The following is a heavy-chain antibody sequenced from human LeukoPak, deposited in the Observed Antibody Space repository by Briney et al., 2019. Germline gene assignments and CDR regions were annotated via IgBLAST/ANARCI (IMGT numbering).Heavy chain of an antibody. CDR3: ARRRTTMVRGVPSNWFDP. V-gene: IGHV3-7*01. CDR2: IKQEGSEK. J-gene: IGHJ5*02. Sequence: GGSLRLSCAVSGFTFSSYWMSWVRQPPGKGLEWVANIKQEGSEKYYVDSVKGRFTISRDNAKKSLYLQMNSLRAEDTAVYYCARRRTTMVRGVPSNWFDPWGQGTLVTVSS. D-gene: IGHD3-10*01. CDR1: GFTFSSYW.